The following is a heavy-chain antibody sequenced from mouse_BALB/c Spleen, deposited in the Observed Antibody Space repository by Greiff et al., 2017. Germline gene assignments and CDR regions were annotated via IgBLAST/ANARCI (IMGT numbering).Heavy chain of an antibody. J-gene: IGHJ2*01. CDR1: GFTFSSYA. Sequence: EVHLVESGGGLVKPGGSLKLSCAASGFTFSSYAMSWVRQSPEKRLEWVAEISSGGSYTYYPDTVTGRFTISRDNAKNTLFLQMTSLRSEDTAMYYCARWGNYVNYFDYWGQGTTLTVSS. D-gene: IGHD2-1*01. CDR2: ISSGGSYT. V-gene: IGHV5-9-4*01. CDR3: ARWGNYVNYFDY.